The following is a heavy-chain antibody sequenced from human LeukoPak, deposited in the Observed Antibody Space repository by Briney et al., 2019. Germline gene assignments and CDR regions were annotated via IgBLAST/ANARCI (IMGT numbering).Heavy chain of an antibody. CDR1: GFTFSSYA. Sequence: GGSLRLSCAASGFTFSSYAMSWVRQAPGKGLEWVSAISGSGGSTYYADSVKGRFTISRDNSKNTLYLQMNSLRAEDTAVYYCAKGKWEPPYYYYGMDVWGQGTTVTVSS. CDR3: AKGKWEPPYYYYGMDV. CDR2: ISGSGGST. V-gene: IGHV3-23*01. D-gene: IGHD1-26*01. J-gene: IGHJ6*02.